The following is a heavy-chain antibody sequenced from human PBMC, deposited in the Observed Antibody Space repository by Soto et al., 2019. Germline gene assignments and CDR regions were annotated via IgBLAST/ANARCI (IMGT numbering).Heavy chain of an antibody. J-gene: IGHJ6*02. V-gene: IGHV4-4*07. CDR3: ARDRGYSGYEYYYGMDV. Sequence: ASETLSLTSTVSGGSISSYYWSWIRQPAGKGLEGIVRIYTSGGTNYNPSVKSRVTMSVDTSKNQFSLKLSSVTAADKAVYYCARDRGYSGYEYYYGMDVCGQGTTGTV. CDR1: GGSISSYY. CDR2: IYTSGGT. D-gene: IGHD5-12*01.